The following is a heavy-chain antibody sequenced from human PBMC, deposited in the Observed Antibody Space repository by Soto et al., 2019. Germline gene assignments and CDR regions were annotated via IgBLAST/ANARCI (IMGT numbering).Heavy chain of an antibody. Sequence: GGSLRLSCAASGFTFSSYGMHWVRQAPGKGLEWVAVISYDGSNKYYADSVKGRFTISRDNSKNTLYLQMNSLRAEDTAVYYCAKDQDIVVVVAAFEPYFDYWGQGTLVTVSS. CDR2: ISYDGSNK. D-gene: IGHD2-15*01. CDR3: AKDQDIVVVVAAFEPYFDY. J-gene: IGHJ4*02. V-gene: IGHV3-30*18. CDR1: GFTFSSYG.